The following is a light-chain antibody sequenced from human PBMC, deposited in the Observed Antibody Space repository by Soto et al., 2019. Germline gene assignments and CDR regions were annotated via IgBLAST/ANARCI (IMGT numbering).Light chain of an antibody. Sequence: DIPLTQSTPTLSASVEDRVTITCLASQPISSWLAWYHQKTGKAPNLLIFDASNLESGVPSRLRGSGYGTELTITISSMQTDDFETYYCQHYNSYSEAFGQGTKVDIK. J-gene: IGKJ1*01. V-gene: IGKV1-5*01. CDR3: QHYNSYSEA. CDR2: DAS. CDR1: QPISSW.